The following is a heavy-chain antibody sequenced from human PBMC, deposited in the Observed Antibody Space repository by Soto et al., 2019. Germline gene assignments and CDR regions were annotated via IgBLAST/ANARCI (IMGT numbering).Heavy chain of an antibody. CDR1: GYTFTGYY. Sequence: ASVKVSCKASGYTFTGYYMHWVRQAPGQGLEWMGWINPNSGGTNYAQKFQGWVTMTRDTSISTAYMELSRLRSDDTAVYYCARAARPYYYYGMDVWGKGTTVTVSS. CDR3: ARAARPYYYYGMDV. J-gene: IGHJ6*04. CDR2: INPNSGGT. D-gene: IGHD6-6*01. V-gene: IGHV1-2*04.